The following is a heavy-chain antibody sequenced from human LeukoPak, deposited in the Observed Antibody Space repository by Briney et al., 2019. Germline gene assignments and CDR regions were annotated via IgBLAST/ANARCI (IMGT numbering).Heavy chain of an antibody. J-gene: IGHJ4*02. Sequence: GGSLRLSSAASGFTFSSYAMSWVRQAPGKELGWVSGISGSGDNTYYADSVKGRFTISRDNSKNTLYVQVNSLGTEDTAAYYCAKGSYYDSSGSFYFDYWGQGTLVTVSS. CDR3: AKGSYYDSSGSFYFDY. D-gene: IGHD3-22*01. CDR2: ISGSGDNT. V-gene: IGHV3-23*01. CDR1: GFTFSSYA.